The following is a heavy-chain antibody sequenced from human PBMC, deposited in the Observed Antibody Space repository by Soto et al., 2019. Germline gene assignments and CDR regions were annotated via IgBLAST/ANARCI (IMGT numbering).Heavy chain of an antibody. V-gene: IGHV2-5*02. CDR3: AHRHRDSGGLFDF. J-gene: IGHJ4*02. CDR2: IYWDDDK. D-gene: IGHD3-10*01. CDR1: GFSLDTSGVA. Sequence: QITLKESGPTLVKPTQTLTLTCTFSGFSLDTSGVAVGWIRQPPGKGLEWLSVIYWDDDKRSSPSLRSRLTITNDTSKNQVFLTMTTMDPVDTATYYCAHRHRDSGGLFDFWGQGALVTVSS.